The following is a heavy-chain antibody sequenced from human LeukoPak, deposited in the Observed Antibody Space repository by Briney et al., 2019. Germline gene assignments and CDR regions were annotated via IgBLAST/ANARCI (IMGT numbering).Heavy chain of an antibody. CDR1: GGSISSGGYS. CDR3: ARKEGGY. J-gene: IGHJ4*02. V-gene: IGHV4-30-2*01. Sequence: SETLSLTCAVSGGSISSGGYSWSWIRQPPGKGLEWIGYIYHSGSTYYNPSLKSRVTISVDRSKNQFSLKLSSVTAADTAVYYCARKEGGYWGQGTLVTVSS. CDR2: IYHSGST.